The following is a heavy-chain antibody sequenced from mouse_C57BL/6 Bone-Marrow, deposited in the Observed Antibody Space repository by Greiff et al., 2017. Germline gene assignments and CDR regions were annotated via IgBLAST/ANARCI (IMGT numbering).Heavy chain of an antibody. CDR3: GYFDV. V-gene: IGHV5-6*02. J-gene: IGHJ1*03. CDR2: ISSGGSYT. Sequence: EVMLVESGGDLVKPGGSLKLSCAASGFTFSSYGMSWVRQTPDKRLEWVATISSGGSYTYYPDSVKGRFTISRDNAKNTLYLQMSSLKSEDTAMYYCGYFDVWGTGTTVTVSS. CDR1: GFTFSSYG.